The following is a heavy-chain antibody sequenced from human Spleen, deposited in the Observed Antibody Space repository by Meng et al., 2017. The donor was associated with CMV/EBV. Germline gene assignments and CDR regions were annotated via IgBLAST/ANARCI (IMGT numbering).Heavy chain of an antibody. CDR2: VYYSGST. Sequence: SETLSLTCTVSGGSIRTTSYYWGWIRQPPGKRLEWIGSVYYSGSTHGGNTYYNPSLKSRVTISVDTSKNQFSLKLTPVTAADTAVYYCVRDPIFRGVIQHYYGMDVWGQGTTVTVSS. CDR1: GGSIRTTSYY. CDR3: VRDPIFRGVIQHYYGMDV. D-gene: IGHD3-3*01. J-gene: IGHJ6*02. V-gene: IGHV4-39*07.